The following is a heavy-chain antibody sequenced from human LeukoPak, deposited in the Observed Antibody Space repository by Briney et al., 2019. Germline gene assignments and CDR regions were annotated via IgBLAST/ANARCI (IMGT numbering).Heavy chain of an antibody. CDR2: MNPNSGST. Sequence: ASVKVSCKASAYTFTSYDIIWVRQAAGQGLEWLGWMNPNSGSTGYAQKFQGRVTLTRDTSISTAYMELSSLRSEDTAVYYCARDYGGNSGWFDPWGQGTLVTVSP. J-gene: IGHJ5*02. CDR3: ARDYGGNSGWFDP. V-gene: IGHV1-8*01. CDR1: AYTFTSYD. D-gene: IGHD4-23*01.